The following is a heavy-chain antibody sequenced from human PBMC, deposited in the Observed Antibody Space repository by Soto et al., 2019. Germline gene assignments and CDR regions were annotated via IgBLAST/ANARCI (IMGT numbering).Heavy chain of an antibody. Sequence: ASVKVSCKASGYTFSTYAMHWVRQAPGQSLEWMGWINGGTGQTRYSQRFQDRATITRDTPASTANMELTSLTSEDTAVYYCARGKGMEENYYYYGLDIWGQGTTVTVSS. J-gene: IGHJ6*02. CDR2: INGGTGQT. D-gene: IGHD1-1*01. V-gene: IGHV1-3*01. CDR1: GYTFSTYA. CDR3: ARGKGMEENYYYYGLDI.